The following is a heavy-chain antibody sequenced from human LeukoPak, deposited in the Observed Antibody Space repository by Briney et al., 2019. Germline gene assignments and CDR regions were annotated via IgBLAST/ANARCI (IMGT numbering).Heavy chain of an antibody. V-gene: IGHV3-15*01. CDR2: IKSKTDGGTT. CDR1: GFTFNNAW. D-gene: IGHD3-22*01. Sequence: PGGSLRLSCAASGFTFNNAWMSWVRQAPGKGLEWVGRIKSKTDGGTTDYAAPVKGGFTISRDDSKNTLYLQMNSLKTEDTAVYYCTTFGYDSSGPHFDYWGQGTLVTVSS. CDR3: TTFGYDSSGPHFDY. J-gene: IGHJ4*02.